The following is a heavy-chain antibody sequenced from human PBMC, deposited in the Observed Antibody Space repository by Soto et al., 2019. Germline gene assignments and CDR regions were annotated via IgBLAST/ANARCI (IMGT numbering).Heavy chain of an antibody. J-gene: IGHJ1*01. V-gene: IGHV3-33*01. Sequence: QVQLVESGGGVVQPGRSLRLSCAASGFTFSGYGMHWVRQAPGKGLEWVAVIWYDGSNKYYADSVKGRFTISRDNSKNTLYLQMNSLRAEDTAVYYCARDDQYYYDSSGYYAEYFQHWGQGTLVTVSS. D-gene: IGHD3-22*01. CDR1: GFTFSGYG. CDR2: IWYDGSNK. CDR3: ARDDQYYYDSSGYYAEYFQH.